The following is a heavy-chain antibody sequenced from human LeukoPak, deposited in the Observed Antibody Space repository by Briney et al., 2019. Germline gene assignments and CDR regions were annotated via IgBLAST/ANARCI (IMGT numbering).Heavy chain of an antibody. CDR1: GGTFSSYT. D-gene: IGHD3-3*01. CDR2: IIPSLGIA. V-gene: IGHV1-69*04. CDR3: ARDPPAYYDFWSGYRRSPDAFDI. J-gene: IGHJ3*02. Sequence: SVKLSCKASGGTFSSYTISWVRQAPGQGLEWMGRIIPSLGIANYAQKFQGRVRITADKSTTTAYMELSSLRSEDTAVYYCARDPPAYYDFWSGYRRSPDAFDIWGQGTIVTVSS.